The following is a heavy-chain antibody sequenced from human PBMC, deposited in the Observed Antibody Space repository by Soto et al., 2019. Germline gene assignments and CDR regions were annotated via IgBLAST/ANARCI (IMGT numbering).Heavy chain of an antibody. D-gene: IGHD2-15*01. CDR1: GGTFSSYA. Sequence: QVQLVQSGAEVKKPGSSVKVSCKASGGTFSSYAISWVRQAPGQGLEWMGGIIPIFGTANYAQKFQGRVKIXXDXSXXTAYMELSSLRSEDTGVYYCARETVVVVAASWFDPWGQGTLVTVSS. CDR2: IIPIFGTA. J-gene: IGHJ5*02. CDR3: ARETVVVVAASWFDP. V-gene: IGHV1-69*12.